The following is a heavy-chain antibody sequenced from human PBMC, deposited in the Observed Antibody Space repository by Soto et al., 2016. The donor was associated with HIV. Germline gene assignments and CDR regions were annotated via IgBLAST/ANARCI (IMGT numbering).Heavy chain of an antibody. CDR2: ISDNGGTT. J-gene: IGHJ6*02. CDR1: GFTFSSYA. CDR3: AKMVAYYYGMDV. D-gene: IGHD2-8*01. Sequence: VQLLESGGGLVQPGGSLRLSCAASGFTFSSYAMSWVRQAPGKGLEWVSVISDNGGTTYYADSVKGRFTISRDNSKRTLYLQMNSLRVEDTAEYYCAKMVAYYYGMDVWGHGTTVTVSS. V-gene: IGHV3-23*01.